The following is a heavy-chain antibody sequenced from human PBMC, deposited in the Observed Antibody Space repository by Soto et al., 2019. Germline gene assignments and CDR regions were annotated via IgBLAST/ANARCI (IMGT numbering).Heavy chain of an antibody. CDR3: ARLIGNSWLDS. D-gene: IGHD2-8*01. V-gene: IGHV6-1*01. J-gene: IGHJ5*01. CDR2: TYYRSKWYN. Sequence: SQTLSLTCAISGDSVSTNSATWNWIRQSTSRGLEWLGRTYYRSKWYNDYAVSVEGRITINPDTSNNQVSLQLNSVTPDDTAVYYCARLIGNSWLDSWGQGTLVTVPQ. CDR1: GDSVSTNSAT.